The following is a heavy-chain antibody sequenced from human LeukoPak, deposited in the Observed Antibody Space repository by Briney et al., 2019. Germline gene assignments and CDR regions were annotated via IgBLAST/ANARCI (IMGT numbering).Heavy chain of an antibody. CDR3: ATVGGSYLGDY. D-gene: IGHD1-26*01. CDR1: GYTLTESS. V-gene: IGHV1-24*01. CDR2: FDPEDGET. J-gene: IGHJ4*02. Sequence: ASVKVSCKVSGYTLTESSMHWVRQAPGKGLEWMGGFDPEDGETIYAQKFQGRVTVTEDTSTDTACMELSSLRSEDTAVYYCATVGGSYLGDYWGQGTLVTVSS.